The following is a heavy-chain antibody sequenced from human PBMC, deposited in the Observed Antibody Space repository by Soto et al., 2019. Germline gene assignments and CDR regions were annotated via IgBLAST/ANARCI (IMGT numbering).Heavy chain of an antibody. D-gene: IGHD3-3*01. CDR1: GLTFSSYW. CDR2: IKQDGSEK. J-gene: IGHJ6*02. CDR3: ARDLVTNITIFGVVTDYYYYGMDV. Sequence: GGSLRLSCASSGLTFSSYWMSWVRQAPGKGLEWVANIKQDGSEKYYVDSVKGRFTISRDNAKNSLYLQMNSLRAEDTAVYYCARDLVTNITIFGVVTDYYYYGMDVWGQGTTVTVSS. V-gene: IGHV3-7*05.